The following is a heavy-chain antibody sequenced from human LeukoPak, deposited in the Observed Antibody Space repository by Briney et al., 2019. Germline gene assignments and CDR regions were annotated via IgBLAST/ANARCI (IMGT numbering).Heavy chain of an antibody. J-gene: IGHJ5*02. CDR1: GGSISSYY. Sequence: SETLSLTCTVSGGSISSYYWSWIRQPPGKGLEWIGYIYYSGSTNYNPSLKGRVTISVDTSKNQFSLKLSSVTAADMAVYYCARSRIPNWFDPWGQGTLVTVSS. D-gene: IGHD5-18*01. CDR3: ARSRIPNWFDP. CDR2: IYYSGST. V-gene: IGHV4-59*08.